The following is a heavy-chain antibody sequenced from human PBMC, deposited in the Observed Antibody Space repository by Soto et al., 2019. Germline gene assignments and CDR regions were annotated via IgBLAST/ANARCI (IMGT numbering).Heavy chain of an antibody. CDR1: GGSFSPNH. CDR2: IYYGGTT. CDR3: ARHQAGYCGGDFYSYFDS. Sequence: SETLSLTCTVSGGSFSPNHWSWIRQPPGKGLEWVGYIYYGGTTSYNPSLQSRVTIKLETSKSQFSQKLTSVTAADTAVYFCARHQAGYCGGDFYSYFDSWGPGTLVTVS. J-gene: IGHJ4*02. V-gene: IGHV4-59*08. D-gene: IGHD2-21*02.